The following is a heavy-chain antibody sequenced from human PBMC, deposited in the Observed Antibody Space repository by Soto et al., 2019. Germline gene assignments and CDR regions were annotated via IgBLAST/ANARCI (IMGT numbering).Heavy chain of an antibody. CDR1: GYSFTSYW. J-gene: IGHJ5*02. CDR3: ARQGSSGWYQVHWFDP. D-gene: IGHD6-19*01. CDR2: IYPGDSDT. V-gene: IGHV5-51*01. Sequence: PGESLKISCKGSGYSFTSYWIGWVRQMPGKGLEWMGIIYPGDSDTRYSPSFQGQVTISADKSISTAYLQWSSLKASDTAMYYCARQGSSGWYQVHWFDPWGQGTLVTVSS.